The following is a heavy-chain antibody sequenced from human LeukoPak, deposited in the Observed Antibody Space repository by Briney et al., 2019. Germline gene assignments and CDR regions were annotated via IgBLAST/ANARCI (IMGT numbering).Heavy chain of an antibody. J-gene: IGHJ4*02. V-gene: IGHV4-34*01. D-gene: IGHD3-16*02. CDR3: ARGSDYDYIWGSYRHACFDY. CDR1: GGSFSGYY. Sequence: SETLSLTCAVYGGSFSGYYCSWIRQPPGKGLEWIGEINHSGSTNYNPSLKSRVTISVDTSKNQFSLKLSSVTAADTAVYYCARGSDYDYIWGSYRHACFDYWGQGTLVTVSS. CDR2: INHSGST.